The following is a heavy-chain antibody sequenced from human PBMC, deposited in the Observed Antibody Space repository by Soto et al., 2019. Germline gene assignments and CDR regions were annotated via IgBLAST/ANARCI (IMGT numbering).Heavy chain of an antibody. V-gene: IGHV4-39*02. CDR3: AKDDGVGVVATLLEY. D-gene: IGHD3-3*01. CDR1: GGSISSRSPY. J-gene: IGHJ4*02. CDR2: SYYRGST. Sequence: QLQLQESGPGLVKPSETLSLTCTVSGGSISSRSPYWGWIRQSPGKHLEWIGSSYYRGSTHYNPSLKPRLTISVDTSKTQVFLKVFSVTAACPAVYYGAKDDGVGVVATLLEYGGQGILVTVSS.